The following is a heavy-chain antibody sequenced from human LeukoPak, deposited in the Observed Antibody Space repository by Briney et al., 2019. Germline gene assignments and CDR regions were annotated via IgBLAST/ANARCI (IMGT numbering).Heavy chain of an antibody. CDR2: ISGSGGST. V-gene: IGHV3-23*01. CDR1: GFTFSSYA. D-gene: IGHD6-19*01. CDR3: AKGMGIAVASPFDY. Sequence: GGSLRLSCAASGFTFSSYAMTWVRQAPGEGLEWVSAISGSGGSTYYADSVKGRFTISRDNSKNTLYLQMNSLRAEDTAVYYCAKGMGIAVASPFDYWGQGTLVTVSS. J-gene: IGHJ4*02.